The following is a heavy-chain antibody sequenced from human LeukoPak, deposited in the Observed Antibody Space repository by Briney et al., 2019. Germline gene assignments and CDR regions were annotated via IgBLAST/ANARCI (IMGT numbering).Heavy chain of an antibody. CDR1: GGSISSYY. CDR2: IYYSGST. D-gene: IGHD6-6*01. Sequence: PSETLSLTCTVSGGSISSYYWSWIRQPPGKGLEWIGYIYYSGSTNYNPSLKSRVTISVDTSKNQFSLKLSSVTAADTAVYYCARVSQGEYSSSLYFDYWGQGTLVTVSS. CDR3: ARVSQGEYSSSLYFDY. J-gene: IGHJ4*02. V-gene: IGHV4-59*12.